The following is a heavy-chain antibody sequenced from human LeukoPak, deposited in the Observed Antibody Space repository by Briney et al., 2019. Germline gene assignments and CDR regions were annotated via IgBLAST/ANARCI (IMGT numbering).Heavy chain of an antibody. CDR2: IYSGGST. CDR3: TRVGYIDEGIDY. CDR1: GFTVSSNY. V-gene: IGHV3-53*01. Sequence: GGSLRLSCAASGFTVSSNYMSWVRQAPGKGLEWVSVIYSGGSTYYADSVKGRFTISRDNSKNTLYLQMNSLRAEDTAIYYCTRVGYIDEGIDYWGQGTLVTVSS. D-gene: IGHD5-24*01. J-gene: IGHJ4*02.